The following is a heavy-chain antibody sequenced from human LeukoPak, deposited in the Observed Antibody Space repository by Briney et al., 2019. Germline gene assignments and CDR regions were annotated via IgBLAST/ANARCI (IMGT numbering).Heavy chain of an antibody. V-gene: IGHV1-69*04. Sequence: ASVKVSCKASGGTFSSYAISWVRQAPGQGLERMGRIIPILGIANYAQKFQGRAPITADKSTSTAYVELSSLRSEDTAVYYCARSYRDGYIMPYWGQGTLVTVSS. J-gene: IGHJ4*02. CDR2: IIPILGIA. CDR3: ARSYRDGYIMPY. CDR1: GGTFSSYA. D-gene: IGHD5-24*01.